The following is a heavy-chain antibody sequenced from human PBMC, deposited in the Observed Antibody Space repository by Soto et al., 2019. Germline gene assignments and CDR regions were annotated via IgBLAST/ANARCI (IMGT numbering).Heavy chain of an antibody. CDR2: LMHMFGVT. J-gene: IGHJ6*02. V-gene: IGHV1-69*12. D-gene: IGHD6-19*01. Sequence: QVQLVQSGAEVKKPGSSVKVSCRASGGTFSSHTISWVRQAPGQGLEWLGGLMHMFGVTNYARKFQGRVMMTDNASTTTGYMEVSSLTSADTAVSAGEGVTTSMSWPGLGYHYYGLDVWGPGTTVIVSS. CDR1: GGTFSSHT. CDR3: EGVTTSMSWPGLGYHYYGLDV.